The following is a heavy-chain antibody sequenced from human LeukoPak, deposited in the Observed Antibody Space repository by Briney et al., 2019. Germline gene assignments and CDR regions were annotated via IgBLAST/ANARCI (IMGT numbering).Heavy chain of an antibody. CDR3: ARDQDSGSYLFDY. CDR1: GFTFSSYA. J-gene: IGHJ4*02. D-gene: IGHD1-26*01. Sequence: GGSLRLSCAASGFTFSSYAMHWVRQAPGKGLEWVAVISYDGSNKYYADSVKGQFTISRDNSKNTLYLQMNSLRAEDTAVYYCARDQDSGSYLFDYWGQGTLVTVSS. CDR2: ISYDGSNK. V-gene: IGHV3-30*04.